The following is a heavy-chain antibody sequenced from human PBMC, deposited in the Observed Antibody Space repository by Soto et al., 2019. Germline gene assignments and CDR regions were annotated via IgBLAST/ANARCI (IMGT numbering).Heavy chain of an antibody. CDR1: GYTFTSYA. CDR3: AIQNIVVVPAATSRALDY. CDR2: INAGNGNT. Sequence: ASVKVSCKASGYTFTSYAMHWVRQAPGQRLEWMGWINAGNGNTKYSQKFQGRVTITRDTSASTAYMELSSLRSEDTAVYYCAIQNIVVVPAATSRALDYWGQGTLVTVS. V-gene: IGHV1-3*01. D-gene: IGHD2-2*01. J-gene: IGHJ4*02.